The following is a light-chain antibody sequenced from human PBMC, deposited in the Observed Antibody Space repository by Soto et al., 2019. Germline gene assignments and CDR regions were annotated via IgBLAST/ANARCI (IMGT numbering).Light chain of an antibody. Sequence: QSALTQPPSASGSPGQSVTISCTGTSSDVGGYNYVSWYQQHPGKAPKLMIYEVSKRPSGVPDRFSGSKSGNTASLTVSGFQAEDEADYYCSSYAGSNNLVVFGGGTQLTVL. CDR2: EVS. V-gene: IGLV2-8*01. J-gene: IGLJ2*01. CDR1: SSDVGGYNY. CDR3: SSYAGSNNLVV.